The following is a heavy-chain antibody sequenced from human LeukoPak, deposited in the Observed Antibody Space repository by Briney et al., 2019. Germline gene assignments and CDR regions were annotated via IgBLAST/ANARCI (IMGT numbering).Heavy chain of an antibody. Sequence: GESLKISCKGSGYSFTSYWIGWVRQMPGKGLEWMGIIYPGDSDTRYSPSFQGQVTISADKSISTAYLQWSSLKASDTAMYYCARTVVVVTATQYYYYGMDVWGQGTTVTASS. J-gene: IGHJ6*02. CDR3: ARTVVVVTATQYYYYGMDV. CDR2: IYPGDSDT. V-gene: IGHV5-51*01. CDR1: GYSFTSYW. D-gene: IGHD2-21*02.